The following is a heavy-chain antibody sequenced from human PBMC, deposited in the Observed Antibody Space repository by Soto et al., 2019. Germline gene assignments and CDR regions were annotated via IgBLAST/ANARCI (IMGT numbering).Heavy chain of an antibody. D-gene: IGHD3-22*01. CDR3: AKGVNYYDSNGYYYVLDDAFDI. CDR2: ISYDGSNK. V-gene: IGHV3-30*18. CDR1: GFTFSSYG. Sequence: GGSLRLSCAASGFTFSSYGMHWVRQAPGKGLEWVAVISYDGSNKYYADSVKGRFTISRDNSKNTLYLQMNSLRAEDTAVYYCAKGVNYYDSNGYYYVLDDAFDIWGQGTMVTVSS. J-gene: IGHJ3*02.